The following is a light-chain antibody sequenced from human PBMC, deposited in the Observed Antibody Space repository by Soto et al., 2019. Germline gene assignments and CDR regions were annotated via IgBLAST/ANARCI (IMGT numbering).Light chain of an antibody. V-gene: IGLV2-14*01. CDR3: SSYTSSSTLV. Sequence: QSALTQPASVSGSPGQSITISCTGTSSDVGGYNYVSWYQQHPGKAPKLTIYEVSNRPSGVSNRFSGSKSGNTASLTISWLQAEDEADYYCSSYTSSSTLVFGTGTKLTVL. J-gene: IGLJ1*01. CDR2: EVS. CDR1: SSDVGGYNY.